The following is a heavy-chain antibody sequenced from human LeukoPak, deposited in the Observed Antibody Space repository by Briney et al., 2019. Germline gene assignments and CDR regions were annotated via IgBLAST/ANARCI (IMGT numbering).Heavy chain of an antibody. J-gene: IGHJ5*01. V-gene: IGHV3-21*01. D-gene: IGHD6-19*01. Sequence: GGSLRLSCAASGFAFSTYTMNWVRQAPGKGLEWVSSISTRNTYIYYADSVKGRFTISRDNTKNSLYLQLNSLRAEDTAVYYCARVRQWLVLDSWGQGTLVTVSS. CDR3: ARVRQWLVLDS. CDR2: ISTRNTYI. CDR1: GFAFSTYT.